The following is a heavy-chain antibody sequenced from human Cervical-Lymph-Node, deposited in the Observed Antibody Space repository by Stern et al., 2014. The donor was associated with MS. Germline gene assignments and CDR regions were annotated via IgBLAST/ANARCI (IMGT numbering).Heavy chain of an antibody. Sequence: QVQLVQSAAEVKKPGASVKVSCKASGYTFTSYGISWVRQAPGQGLEWMGWISAYNGNTNYAQKLQGRVTMTTDTSTSTAYMELRSLRSDDTAVYYCARDLSPDYYDSSGHHAFDIWGQGTMVTVSS. CDR2: ISAYNGNT. CDR3: ARDLSPDYYDSSGHHAFDI. D-gene: IGHD3-22*01. V-gene: IGHV1-18*01. CDR1: GYTFTSYG. J-gene: IGHJ3*02.